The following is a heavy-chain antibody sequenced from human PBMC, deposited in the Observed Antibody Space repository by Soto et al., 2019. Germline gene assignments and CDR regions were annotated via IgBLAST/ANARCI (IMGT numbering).Heavy chain of an antibody. Sequence: QVQLVQSGAEVNKPRSSVKVSCKASGSTFSSYTISWVRQAAGQALEWMGRIITILGIANYAQKFQGRVIITADNATSTAYMELSSLRSEDTAVYYCGRGRCGGDCYSLDYWGQGTLVTVSS. D-gene: IGHD2-21*02. CDR3: GRGRCGGDCYSLDY. CDR2: IITILGIA. CDR1: GSTFSSYT. J-gene: IGHJ4*02. V-gene: IGHV1-69*02.